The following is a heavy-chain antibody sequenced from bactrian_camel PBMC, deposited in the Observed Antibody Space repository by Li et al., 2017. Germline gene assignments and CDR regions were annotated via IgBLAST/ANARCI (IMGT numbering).Heavy chain of an antibody. CDR3: VQTVDAGLNGFRY. J-gene: IGHJ6*01. CDR1: ESTYRSIC. CDR2: VDSNGAT. Sequence: HVQLVESGGGSVQAGGSLTLSCTASESTYRSICMAWFRQAPGSQRETVATVDSNGATKVAGSVKGRFTISRDNAKNTVYLQMISLKPEDTAVYYCVQTVDAGLNGFRYWGQGTQVTVS. V-gene: IGHV3S53*01. D-gene: IGHD6*01.